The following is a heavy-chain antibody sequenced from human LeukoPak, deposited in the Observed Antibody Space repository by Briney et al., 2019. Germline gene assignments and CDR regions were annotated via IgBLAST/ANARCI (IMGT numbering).Heavy chain of an antibody. Sequence: ASVKVSCKASGYTFTSYSISWVRQAPGQGLEWMGWISAYNGNTNYAQKLQGRVTMTTDTSTSTAYMELRSLRSDDTAVYYCAREMYYDSSGGGFAFDIWGQGTMVTVSS. CDR2: ISAYNGNT. CDR3: AREMYYDSSGGGFAFDI. V-gene: IGHV1-18*01. D-gene: IGHD3-22*01. J-gene: IGHJ3*02. CDR1: GYTFTSYS.